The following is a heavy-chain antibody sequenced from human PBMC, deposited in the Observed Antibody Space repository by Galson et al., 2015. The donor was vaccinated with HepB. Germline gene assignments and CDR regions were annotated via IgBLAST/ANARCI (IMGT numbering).Heavy chain of an antibody. CDR3: ARWEMVNWFDP. CDR1: GGSISSSSYY. Sequence: LSLTCTVSGGSISSSSYYWGWIRQPPGKGLEWIGSIYYSGSTYYNPSLKSRVTISVDTSKNQFSLKLSSVTAADTAVYYCARWEMVNWFDPWGQGTLVTVSS. CDR2: IYYSGST. J-gene: IGHJ5*02. D-gene: IGHD2-8*01. V-gene: IGHV4-39*01.